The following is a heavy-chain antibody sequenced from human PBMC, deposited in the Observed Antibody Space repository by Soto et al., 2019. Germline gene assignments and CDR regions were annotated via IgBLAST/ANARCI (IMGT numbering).Heavy chain of an antibody. CDR2: INAGNGNT. CDR1: GFTFNSYA. Sequence: ASVKVSCKASGFTFNSYAMHWVCQAPGQRLEWMGWINAGNGNTKYSQKFQGRVTITRDTYASTAYMELSSLRSEDTAVYYCAKDYYDSSGYYPPALLFDSWGQGTLVTVSS. J-gene: IGHJ4*02. V-gene: IGHV1-3*01. CDR3: AKDYYDSSGYYPPALLFDS. D-gene: IGHD3-22*01.